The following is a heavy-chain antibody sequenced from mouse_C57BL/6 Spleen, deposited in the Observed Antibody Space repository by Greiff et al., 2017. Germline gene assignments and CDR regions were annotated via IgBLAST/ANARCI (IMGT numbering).Heavy chain of an antibody. J-gene: IGHJ2*01. D-gene: IGHD1-1*01. CDR3: ARYKDCGSSFDY. CDR1: GYTFTDYY. V-gene: IGHV1-26*01. Sequence: VQLQQSGPELVKPGASVKISCKASGYTFTDYYMNWVKQSHGKSLEWIGDINPNNGGTSYNQKFKGKATLTVDKTSSTAYMELRSLTSEDSAVYYCARYKDCGSSFDYWGQGTTLTVSS. CDR2: INPNNGGT.